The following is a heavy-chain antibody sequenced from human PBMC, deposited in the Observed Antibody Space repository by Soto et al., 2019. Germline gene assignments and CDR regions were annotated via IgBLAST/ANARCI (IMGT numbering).Heavy chain of an antibody. CDR1: GFTFSSSG. CDR2: ISYDGSNK. D-gene: IGHD3-3*01. J-gene: IGHJ6*02. V-gene: IGHV3-30*18. CDR3: AKDRQADFWRLPSPMDV. Sequence: GGSLRLSCAASGFTFSSSGIHWVRQAPGKGLEWVAVISYDGSNKFYIDSVKGRFTVSRDNSKNTLYLQMSSLRAEDTAVYYCAKDRQADFWRLPSPMDVWGQGTTVTVSS.